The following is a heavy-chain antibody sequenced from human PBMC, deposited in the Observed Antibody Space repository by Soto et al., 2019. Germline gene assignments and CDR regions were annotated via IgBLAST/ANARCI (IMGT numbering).Heavy chain of an antibody. CDR3: ASTYREGMELTDAFDI. Sequence: EVQLVESGGGLVKPGGSLRLSCAASGFTFSSYSMNWVRQAPGKGLEWVSSSSSSSSYIYYADSVKGRFTISRDNAKNSLYLQMNSLRAEDTAVYYCASTYREGMELTDAFDIWGQGTMVTVSS. V-gene: IGHV3-21*01. CDR1: GFTFSSYS. CDR2: SSSSSSYI. J-gene: IGHJ3*02. D-gene: IGHD1-7*01.